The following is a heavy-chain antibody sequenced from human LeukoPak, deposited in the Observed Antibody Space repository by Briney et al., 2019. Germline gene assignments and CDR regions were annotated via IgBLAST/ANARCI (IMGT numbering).Heavy chain of an antibody. V-gene: IGHV3-48*03. CDR3: ARVRRQWLVYFDS. J-gene: IGHJ4*02. CDR1: GFTFSSYE. CDR2: SSSSGSTI. D-gene: IGHD6-19*01. Sequence: GGSLRLSCAASGFTFSSYEMNWVRQAPGQGLEWVSHSSSSGSTIYYADSVKGRFTISRDNAKNSLYLQMNSLRAEDTAVYYCARVRRQWLVYFDSWGQGTLVSVSS.